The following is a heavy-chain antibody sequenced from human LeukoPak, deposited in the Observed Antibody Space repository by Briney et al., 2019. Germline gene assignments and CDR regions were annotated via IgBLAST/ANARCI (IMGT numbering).Heavy chain of an antibody. D-gene: IGHD3-10*01. Sequence: SETLSLTCTVSGGSISTTSYYWGWIRQPPGKGLEYIGSVYYSGTTHYNPSLKSRVTVSIDTSKNQFSLKLTSVTAADTALYYCARLHYYGSGRGYFDYWGQGALVTVSS. V-gene: IGHV4-39*01. J-gene: IGHJ4*02. CDR3: ARLHYYGSGRGYFDY. CDR2: VYYSGTT. CDR1: GGSISTTSYY.